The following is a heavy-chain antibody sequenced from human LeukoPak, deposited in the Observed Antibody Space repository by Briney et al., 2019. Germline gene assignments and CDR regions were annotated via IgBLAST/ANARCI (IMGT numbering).Heavy chain of an antibody. CDR3: AKSNGYGLVDI. V-gene: IGHV4-38-2*02. CDR1: GYSISSGYY. CDR2: IYHSGST. Sequence: SETLSLTCTVSGYSISSGYYWGWIRQPPGKGLEWIGSIYHSGSTYYNPSLKSRVTISVDTSRYQFSLKLNSVTAADTAVYYCAKSNGYGLVDIWGQGTMVTVSS. D-gene: IGHD3-10*01. J-gene: IGHJ3*02.